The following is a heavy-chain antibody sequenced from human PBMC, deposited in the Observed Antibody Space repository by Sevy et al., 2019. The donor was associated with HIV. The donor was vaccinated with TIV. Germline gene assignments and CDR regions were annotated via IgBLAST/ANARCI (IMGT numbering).Heavy chain of an antibody. Sequence: GGSLRLSCVASGFTVSSNYMSWVRQAPGKGLEWVSVIYSGGSTYYADSVKGRFTISRDNSKNTLYLQMNSLGAEDTAVYYCARDSRYCSGGSCGNAGYFDLWGRGTLVTVSS. J-gene: IGHJ2*01. CDR3: ARDSRYCSGGSCGNAGYFDL. CDR2: IYSGGST. D-gene: IGHD2-15*01. V-gene: IGHV3-53*01. CDR1: GFTVSSNY.